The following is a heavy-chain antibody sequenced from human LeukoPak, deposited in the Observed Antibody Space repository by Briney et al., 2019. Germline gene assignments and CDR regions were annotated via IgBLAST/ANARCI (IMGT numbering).Heavy chain of an antibody. CDR3: ARLTVVVPAAHYYYYGMDV. CDR1: GYSFTSYW. CDR2: IDPSDSYT. Sequence: GESLRISCKGSGYSFTSYWISWVRQMPGKGLEWMGRIDPSDSYTNYSPSFQGHVTISADKSISTAYLQWSSLKASDAAMYYCARLTVVVPAAHYYYYGMDVWGKGTTVTVPS. J-gene: IGHJ6*04. D-gene: IGHD2-2*01. V-gene: IGHV5-10-1*01.